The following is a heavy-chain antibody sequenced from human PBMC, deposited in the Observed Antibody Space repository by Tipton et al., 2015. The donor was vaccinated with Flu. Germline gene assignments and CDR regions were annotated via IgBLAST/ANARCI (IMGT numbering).Heavy chain of an antibody. CDR2: INHSGST. D-gene: IGHD5-18*01. CDR1: GGSFSGYY. Sequence: TLSLTCAVYGGSFSGYYWSWIRQPPGKGLEWIGEINHSGSTNYNPSLKSRVTISVDTSKNQFSLKLSSVTAADTSVYYCARGLGQSVDTAMVIKEYYFDYWSQGTLVTVSS. V-gene: IGHV4-34*01. J-gene: IGHJ4*02. CDR3: ARGLGQSVDTAMVIKEYYFDY.